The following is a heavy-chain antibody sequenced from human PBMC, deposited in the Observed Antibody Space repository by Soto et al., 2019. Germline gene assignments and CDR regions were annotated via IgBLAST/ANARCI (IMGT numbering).Heavy chain of an antibody. CDR3: AKGGGAYGAYYYYGMDV. D-gene: IGHD4-17*01. J-gene: IGHJ6*02. CDR2: ISWDGGST. Sequence: SLRLSCAASGFTFDDYAMHWVRQAPGKGLEWVSLISWDGGSTYYADSVKGRFTISRDNSKNSLYLQMNSLRAEDTALYYCAKGGGAYGAYYYYGMDVWGQGTTVTVSS. V-gene: IGHV3-43D*04. CDR1: GFTFDDYA.